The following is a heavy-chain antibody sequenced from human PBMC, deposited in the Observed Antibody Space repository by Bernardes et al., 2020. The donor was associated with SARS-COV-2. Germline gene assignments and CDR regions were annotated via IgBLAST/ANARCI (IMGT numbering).Heavy chain of an antibody. CDR3: ARDSRLWFFTTSWDDAFDI. J-gene: IGHJ3*02. D-gene: IGHD5-18*01. CDR2: IWYDGSNK. V-gene: IGHV3-33*01. CDR1: GFTFSSYG. Sequence: GGSLRLSCAASGFTFSSYGMHWVRQAPGKGLEWVAVIWYDGSNKYYADSVKGRFTISRDNSKNTLYLQMNSLRAEDTAVYYCARDSRLWFFTTSWDDAFDIWGQGTMVTVSS.